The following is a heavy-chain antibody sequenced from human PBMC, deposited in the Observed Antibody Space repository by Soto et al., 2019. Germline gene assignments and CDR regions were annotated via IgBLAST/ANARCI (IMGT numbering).Heavy chain of an antibody. CDR3: ARAQGSGFLVS. Sequence: PSETLSLTCTVSGGSISTSGYFWGWIRQPPGKGLEWIGTIYYSGSTYYNPSLKSRVTISVDTSKNQFSLKLSSVTAADTAAYYCARAQGSGFLVSWGQGTLVTVSS. J-gene: IGHJ4*02. CDR1: GGSISTSGYF. D-gene: IGHD3-10*01. CDR2: IYYSGST. V-gene: IGHV4-30-4*08.